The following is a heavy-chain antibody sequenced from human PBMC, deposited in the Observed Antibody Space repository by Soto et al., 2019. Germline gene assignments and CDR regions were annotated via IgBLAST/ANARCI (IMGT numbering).Heavy chain of an antibody. J-gene: IGHJ6*02. V-gene: IGHV1-3*01. D-gene: IGHD3-22*01. CDR1: GYTFSSYA. CDR3: ASGYYDSSGYYFGEGNYYYYGMDV. Sequence: GASVKVSCKASGYTFSSYAIHWVRQAPGQGLEWMGWINAGNGNTKYSQKFQGRVTITRDTSASTAYMELNSLRSEDTAVYYCASGYYDSSGYYFGEGNYYYYGMDVWGQGTTVTVSS. CDR2: INAGNGNT.